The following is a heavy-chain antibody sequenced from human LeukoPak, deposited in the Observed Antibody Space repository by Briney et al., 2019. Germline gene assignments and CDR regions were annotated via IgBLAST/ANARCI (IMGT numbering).Heavy chain of an antibody. J-gene: IGHJ5*02. Sequence: ASVKVSCKASGYTFTSYGISWVRQAPGQGLEWMGWISAYNGNTNYAQKLQGRVTMTTDTSTSTACMELRSLRSDDTAVYYCARDGLAYCGGDCYYAYNWFDPWGQGTLVTVSS. CDR2: ISAYNGNT. CDR3: ARDGLAYCGGDCYYAYNWFDP. V-gene: IGHV1-18*01. D-gene: IGHD2-21*02. CDR1: GYTFTSYG.